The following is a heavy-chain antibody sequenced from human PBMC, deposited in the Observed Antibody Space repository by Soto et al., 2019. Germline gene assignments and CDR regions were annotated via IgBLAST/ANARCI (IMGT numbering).Heavy chain of an antibody. CDR1: GYSFTNYW. V-gene: IGHV5-51*01. Sequence: GESLKISCKGSGYSFTNYWSGWVRQITGTGLEWMGIIYPGNSNTRYSPSFEGQVTMSADKSVSTAYLQWSSLRASDTAIYFCARPSDVGLASSFEYWGQGTQVTVSS. CDR3: ARPSDVGLASSFEY. CDR2: IYPGNSNT. J-gene: IGHJ4*02.